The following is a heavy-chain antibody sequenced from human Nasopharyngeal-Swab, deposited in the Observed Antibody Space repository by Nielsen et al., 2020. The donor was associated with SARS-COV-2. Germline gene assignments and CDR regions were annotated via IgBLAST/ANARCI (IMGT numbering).Heavy chain of an antibody. CDR1: GFSFSTYA. Sequence: GGSLRLSCAASGFSFSTYAMSWVRQAPGKGLEWVSAISGSGGDTYYADSVKGRFTLSRDNSKNTLYLRMNSLSAEDPAVYYCAKDGSSSPTYWGQGTLVTVSS. CDR2: ISGSGGDT. D-gene: IGHD6-13*01. J-gene: IGHJ4*02. V-gene: IGHV3-23*01. CDR3: AKDGSSSPTY.